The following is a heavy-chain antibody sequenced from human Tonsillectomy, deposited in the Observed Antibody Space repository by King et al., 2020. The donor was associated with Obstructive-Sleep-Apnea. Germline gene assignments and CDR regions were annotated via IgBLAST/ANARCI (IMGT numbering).Heavy chain of an antibody. CDR3: AGGYDRNYFDY. J-gene: IGHJ4*02. V-gene: IGHV5-51*01. D-gene: IGHD5-12*01. CDR1: GYSFSTYW. CDR2: IYPVYSDT. Sequence: VQLVESGAEVKKAGESLRISCKGSGYSFSTYWIGWVRQMPGKGLEWMGIIYPVYSDTRYSLSFQGQVPISAEKSIRSAYLKGSSLKASDTAMYYCAGGYDRNYFDYWGQGTLVTVSS.